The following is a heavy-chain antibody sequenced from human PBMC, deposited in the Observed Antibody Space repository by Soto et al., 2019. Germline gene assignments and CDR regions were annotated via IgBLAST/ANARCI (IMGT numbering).Heavy chain of an antibody. V-gene: IGHV1-69*13. J-gene: IGHJ4*02. D-gene: IGHD3-22*01. CDR2: IIPIFGTA. CDR1: GGPFSSYA. CDR3: AGTVYYYDSSGLYYFDY. Sequence: GASVKVSCKASGGPFSSYAISWVRQAPGQGLEWMGGIIPIFGTANYAQKFQGRVTITADESTSTAYMELSSLRSEDTAVYYCAGTVYYYDSSGLYYFDYWGQGTLVTVSS.